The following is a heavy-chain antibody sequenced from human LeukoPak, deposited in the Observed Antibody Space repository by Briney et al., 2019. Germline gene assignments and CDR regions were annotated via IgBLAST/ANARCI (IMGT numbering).Heavy chain of an antibody. CDR3: EKEDFGDYGTAYSYYMDV. J-gene: IGHJ6*03. V-gene: IGHV3-30*02. CDR2: VRYDGNNK. Sequence: GGSLRLSCAASGFTFRSYGMHWVRQAPGKGLEWVAIVRYDGNNKFYADSVKGRFTISRDNSRNTLSLQMSSLRAEDTAVYYCEKEDFGDYGTAYSYYMDVWGKGTTVTVSS. CDR1: GFTFRSYG. D-gene: IGHD4-17*01.